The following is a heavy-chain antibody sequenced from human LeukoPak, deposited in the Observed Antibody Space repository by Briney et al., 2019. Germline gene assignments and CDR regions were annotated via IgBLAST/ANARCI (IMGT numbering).Heavy chain of an antibody. V-gene: IGHV4-61*01. CDR3: ARSRAFNSGAFDP. D-gene: IGHD1-26*01. Sequence: SETLSLTRTVSGASVSSASYWSWIRQPPGKGVEWIAHIYNGVNTNYNPSLKSRVTISVDTSKNQFSLRLNSVTAADTAVYYCARSRAFNSGAFDPWGQGSLVTVSS. J-gene: IGHJ5*02. CDR2: IYNGVNT. CDR1: GASVSSASY.